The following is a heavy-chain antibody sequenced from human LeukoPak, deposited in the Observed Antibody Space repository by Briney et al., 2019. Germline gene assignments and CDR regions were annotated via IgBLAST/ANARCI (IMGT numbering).Heavy chain of an antibody. V-gene: IGHV3-30*18. CDR2: ISPDGNSD. Sequence: GGSLRLSCAASGFTFSSFGIHWVRQAPGMGLEWVAAISPDGNSDYYTDSVKGRFTVSRDNSKNMIYLQMTSLRGEDSAVYYCAKINNYDDYWGQGTLVTVSP. J-gene: IGHJ4*02. CDR1: GFTFSSFG. D-gene: IGHD3-22*01. CDR3: AKINNYDDY.